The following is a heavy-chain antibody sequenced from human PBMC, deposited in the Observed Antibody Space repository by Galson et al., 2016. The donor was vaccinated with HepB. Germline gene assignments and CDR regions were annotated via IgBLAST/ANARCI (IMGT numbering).Heavy chain of an antibody. Sequence: SLRLSCAASGFTLSSTWMTWVRQAPGKGLEWVANIKQNGIERYYEDSVTGRFTISRDNAKNSLYLEMNSLRPEDTAGYYCARERSSWSNDYYYGGLDVGGQGTTVTVSS. J-gene: IGHJ6*02. CDR3: ARERSSWSNDYYYGGLDV. D-gene: IGHD6-13*01. CDR2: IKQNGIER. CDR1: GFTLSSTW. V-gene: IGHV3-7*01.